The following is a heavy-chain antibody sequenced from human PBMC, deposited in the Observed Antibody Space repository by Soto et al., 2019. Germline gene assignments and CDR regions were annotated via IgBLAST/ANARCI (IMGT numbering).Heavy chain of an antibody. D-gene: IGHD2-21*02. V-gene: IGHV3-30-3*01. CDR3: ARDSHCGGDCSLYYFDY. J-gene: IGHJ4*02. CDR2: ISYGGSKK. CDR1: GFTFSTYA. Sequence: QVQLVESGGGVVKPGRPLSLSCAASGFTFSTYARYWVRQAPGKGLEWVAVISYGGSKKYYADSVKGRFTISRDNPKNRLYLQMNSLRADDTAVYYCARDSHCGGDCSLYYFDYWGQGTLVTVSS.